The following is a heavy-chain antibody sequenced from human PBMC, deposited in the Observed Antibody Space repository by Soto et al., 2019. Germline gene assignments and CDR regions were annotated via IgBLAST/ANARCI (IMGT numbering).Heavy chain of an antibody. J-gene: IGHJ4*02. Sequence: QVQLQESGPGLVKPSETLSLTCTVSGGSISSYYWSWIRQPPGKGLEWIGYIYYSGSTNYNPSLKSRVTISVDPSKYPCSLKLSSVTAADTAVYSCASLYGRAFDYWGQGTLVTVSS. V-gene: IGHV4-59*01. CDR1: GGSISSYY. D-gene: IGHD2-15*01. CDR2: IYYSGST. CDR3: ASLYGRAFDY.